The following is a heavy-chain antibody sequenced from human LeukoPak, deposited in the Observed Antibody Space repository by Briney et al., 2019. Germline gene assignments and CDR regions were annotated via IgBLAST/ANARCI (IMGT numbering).Heavy chain of an antibody. CDR1: GGSISSSSYY. CDR3: ARGWSWTDFDY. J-gene: IGHJ4*02. V-gene: IGHV4-39*07. Sequence: ASETLSLTCTDSGGSISSSSYYWGWIRQPPGKGLEWIGSIYYSGSTYYNPSLKSRVTISVDTSKNQFSLKLSSVTAADTAVYYCARGWSWTDFDYWGQGTLVTVSS. D-gene: IGHD1-26*01. CDR2: IYYSGST.